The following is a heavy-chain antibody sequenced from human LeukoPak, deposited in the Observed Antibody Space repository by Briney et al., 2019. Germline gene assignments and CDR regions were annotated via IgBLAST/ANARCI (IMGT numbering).Heavy chain of an antibody. D-gene: IGHD6-6*01. Sequence: GGSLRLSCEASGFTVSSNYMNWVRQAPGKGLEWVSAIYNGGSTSYADSVKGRFTISRDNSKHTLFLQMDSLRADDTAVYYCARGKSSRHALDIWGQGTMVTVSS. J-gene: IGHJ3*02. CDR3: ARGKSSRHALDI. CDR2: IYNGGST. CDR1: GFTVSSNY. V-gene: IGHV3-53*01.